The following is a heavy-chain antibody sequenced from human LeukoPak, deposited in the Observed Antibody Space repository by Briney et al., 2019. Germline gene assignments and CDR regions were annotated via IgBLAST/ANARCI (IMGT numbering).Heavy chain of an antibody. V-gene: IGHV3-21*01. D-gene: IGHD1-26*01. CDR2: ISSSSSYI. Sequence: AGGSLRLSCAASGFTFSSYSMNWVRQAPGKGLEWVSSISSSSSYIYYADSVKGRFTISRDNAKNSLYLQMNSLRAEDTAVYYCARVGATTDAFDIWGQGTMVTVSS. J-gene: IGHJ3*02. CDR3: ARVGATTDAFDI. CDR1: GFTFSSYS.